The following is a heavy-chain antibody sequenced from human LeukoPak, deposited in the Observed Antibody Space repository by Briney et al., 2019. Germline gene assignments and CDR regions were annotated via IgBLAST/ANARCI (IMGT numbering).Heavy chain of an antibody. CDR2: IYYSGST. CDR1: GASISSYY. V-gene: IGHV4-59*01. CDR3: ARDLGDGYL. J-gene: IGHJ5*02. Sequence: SETLSLTCTVSGASISSYYWSWIRQPPGKGLDWIGYIYYSGSTNYNPSLKSRVTISVDTSKNHFSLNLSSVTAADTAVYYCARDLGDGYLWGQGTLVTVSS. D-gene: IGHD5-24*01.